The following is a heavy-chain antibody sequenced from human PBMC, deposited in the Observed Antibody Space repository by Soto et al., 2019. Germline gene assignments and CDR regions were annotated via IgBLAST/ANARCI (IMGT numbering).Heavy chain of an antibody. CDR1: GFTFSSYA. CDR3: ARHPVPAANYYYYYGMDV. J-gene: IGHJ6*02. D-gene: IGHD2-2*01. Sequence: GGSLRLSCAASGFTFSSYAMHWVRQAPGKGLEWVAVISYDGSNKYYAGSVKGRFTISRDNSKNTLYLQMNSLRAEDTAVYYCARHPVPAANYYYYYGMDVWGQGTTVTVSS. CDR2: ISYDGSNK. V-gene: IGHV3-30-3*01.